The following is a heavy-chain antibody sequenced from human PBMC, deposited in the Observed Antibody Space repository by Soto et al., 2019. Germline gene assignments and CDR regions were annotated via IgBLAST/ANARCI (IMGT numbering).Heavy chain of an antibody. V-gene: IGHV3-23*01. J-gene: IGHJ4*02. CDR3: AKDYGGIPFDY. CDR2: ISGTSAYT. CDR1: GFTFSSYA. Sequence: PVGSLRLSCAASGFTFSSYAMSWVRQAPGKGLEWVSGISGTSAYTHYPDSVKGRFTISRDNSKNTLYLQMNSLRAEDTAVYYCAKDYGGIPFDYWGQGTLVTVSS. D-gene: IGHD4-17*01.